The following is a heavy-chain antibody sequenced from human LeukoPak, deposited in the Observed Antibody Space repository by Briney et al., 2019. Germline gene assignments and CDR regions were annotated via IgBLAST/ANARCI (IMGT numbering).Heavy chain of an antibody. D-gene: IGHD2-2*01. J-gene: IGHJ6*03. CDR1: GGSFSGYY. CDR2: INHSGST. CDR3: ARQRPTYCSSTSCRTDYYYYYMDV. Sequence: SETLSLTCAVYGGSFSGYYWSWIRQPPGKGLEWIGEINHSGSTNYNPSLKSRVTISVDTSKNQFSLKLSSVTAADTAVYYCARQRPTYCSSTSCRTDYYYYYMDVWGKGTTVTISS. V-gene: IGHV4-34*01.